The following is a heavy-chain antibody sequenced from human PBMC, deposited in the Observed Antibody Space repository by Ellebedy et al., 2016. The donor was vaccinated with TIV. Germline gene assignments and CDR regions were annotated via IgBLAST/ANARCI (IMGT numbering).Heavy chain of an antibody. CDR2: ISTTGGTT. CDR1: GITFSTYT. J-gene: IGHJ4*02. CDR3: AKEALAV. D-gene: IGHD6-19*01. Sequence: GESLKISCAASGITFSTYTMDWVRQAPGKGLEWVSGISTTGGTTFYADSVKGRFTISRDNSKNTLYLQMNSLRVDDTAIYYCAKEALAVWGQGTLVTVSS. V-gene: IGHV3-23*01.